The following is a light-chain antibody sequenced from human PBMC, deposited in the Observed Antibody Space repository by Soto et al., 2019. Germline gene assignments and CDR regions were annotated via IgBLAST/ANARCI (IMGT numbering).Light chain of an antibody. V-gene: IGKV1-5*01. J-gene: IGKJ1*01. CDR1: QSISSW. CDR3: QQYNSYS. CDR2: DAS. Sequence: DIRMTQSPSTLSASVGDRVTITCRASQSISSWLAWYHQKPGKAPKLLIYDASSLDIGGPSRFSGSASGTEFTLTISSLQHDDFATYYCQQYNSYSFGQGTKVDIK.